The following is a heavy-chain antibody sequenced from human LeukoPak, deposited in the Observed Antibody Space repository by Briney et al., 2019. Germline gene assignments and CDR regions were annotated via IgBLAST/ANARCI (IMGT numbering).Heavy chain of an antibody. CDR2: IIPIFGTA. V-gene: IGHV1-69*05. Sequence: GASVKVSCKASGGTFSSYAISWVRQAPGQGLEWMGGIIPIFGTANYAQKFQGRVTITTDESTSTAYMELSSLRSEDTAMYYCARNNLDAYYYYMDVWGKGTTVTVSS. CDR3: ARNNLDAYYYYMDV. D-gene: IGHD3/OR15-3a*01. J-gene: IGHJ6*03. CDR1: GGTFSSYA.